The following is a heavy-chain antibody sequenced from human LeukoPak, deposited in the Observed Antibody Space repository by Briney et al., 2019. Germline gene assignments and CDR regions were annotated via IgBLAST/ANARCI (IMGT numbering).Heavy chain of an antibody. J-gene: IGHJ4*02. CDR1: GFTFSSYA. Sequence: PGRSLRLSCAASGFTFSSYAMHWVRQAPGKGLEWVAVISYDGSNKYYADSVKGRFTISRDNSKNTLYLQMNSLRAEDTAVYYCARDWGISSSWSLFDYWGQGTLVTVSS. CDR3: ARDWGISSSWSLFDY. D-gene: IGHD6-13*01. CDR2: ISYDGSNK. V-gene: IGHV3-30-3*01.